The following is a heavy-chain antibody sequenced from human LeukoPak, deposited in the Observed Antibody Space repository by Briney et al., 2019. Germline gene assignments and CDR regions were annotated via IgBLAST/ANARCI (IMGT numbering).Heavy chain of an antibody. CDR2: ISSSGNT. CDR1: GFTFSRSA. J-gene: IGHJ4*02. V-gene: IGHV3-23*01. D-gene: IGHD6-13*01. CDR3: VKGRISEDGLDF. Sequence: GGSLRLSCAASGFTFSRSAMTWVRQTPGKGLDWVSSISSSGNTYYADSVKGRFPISRDNSKNMLYLQMNSLRAEDTAVYYCVKGRISEDGLDFWGQGPLVSVSS.